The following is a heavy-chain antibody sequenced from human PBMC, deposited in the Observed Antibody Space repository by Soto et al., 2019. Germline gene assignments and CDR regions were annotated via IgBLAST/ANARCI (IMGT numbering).Heavy chain of an antibody. J-gene: IGHJ5*02. V-gene: IGHV4-31*03. CDR2: IYYSGST. Sequence: PSETLSLTCTVSGGSISSGGYYWSWIRQHPGKGLEWIGYIYYSGSTYYNPSLKSRVTISVDTSKNQFSLKLSSVTAADTAVYYCARDGGGTYSSRLGWLDPWGQGTLVTVSS. D-gene: IGHD6-13*01. CDR1: GGSISSGGYY. CDR3: ARDGGGTYSSRLGWLDP.